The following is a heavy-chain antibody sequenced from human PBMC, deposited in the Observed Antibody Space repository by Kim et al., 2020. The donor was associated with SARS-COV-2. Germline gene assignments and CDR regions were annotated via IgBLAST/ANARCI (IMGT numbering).Heavy chain of an antibody. CDR3: ASVYSYGYYYYGMDV. J-gene: IGHJ6*02. D-gene: IGHD5-18*01. CDR2: IYYSGST. Sequence: SETLSLTCTVSGGSISSSSYYWGWIRQPPGKGLEWIGSIYYSGSTYYNPSLKSRVTISVDTSKNQFSLKLSSVTAADTAVYYCASVYSYGYYYYGMDVWGQGTTVTVSS. V-gene: IGHV4-39*07. CDR1: GGSISSSSYY.